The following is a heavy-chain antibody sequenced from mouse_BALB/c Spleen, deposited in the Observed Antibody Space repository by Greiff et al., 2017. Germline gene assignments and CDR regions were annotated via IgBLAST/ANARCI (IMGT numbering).Heavy chain of an antibody. V-gene: IGHV1-18*01. CDR3: ARGGAMDY. J-gene: IGHJ4*01. Sequence: EVMLVESGPELVKPGASMQISCKASGYSFTGYTMNWVKQSPGTNLEWIGLINPYNGGTSYNQKFKGKATLTVDKSSSTAYMELLSLTSEDSAVYYCARGGAMDYWGQGTSVTVSS. CDR1: GYSFTGYT. CDR2: INPYNGGT.